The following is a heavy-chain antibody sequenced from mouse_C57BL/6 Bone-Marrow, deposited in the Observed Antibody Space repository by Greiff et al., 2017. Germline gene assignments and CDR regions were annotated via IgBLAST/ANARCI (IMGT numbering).Heavy chain of an antibody. CDR1: GYTFTGYW. CDR3: ARAGGPAY. V-gene: IGHV1-64*01. CDR2: INPIGGST. J-gene: IGHJ3*01. Sequence: QVQLKQPGAELVKPGASVKLSCKASGYTFTGYWMHWVKQGPGQGLEWIGMINPIGGSTNYNENFKSKAALTVDKTSSTAYMQLSSLTSEDSAVYYCARAGGPAYWGQGTLVTVSA.